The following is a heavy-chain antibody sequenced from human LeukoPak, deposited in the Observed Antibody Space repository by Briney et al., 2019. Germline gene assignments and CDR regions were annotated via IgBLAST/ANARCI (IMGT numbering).Heavy chain of an antibody. D-gene: IGHD2-21*02. V-gene: IGHV1-2*04. CDR3: ARDSGRGDRDFDY. J-gene: IGHJ4*02. Sequence: ASVKVSCKASGYTFTGYYMHWVRQAPGQGLEWMGWINPNSGGTNYAQKFQGWVTMTRDTSISTAYMELSRLRSDDTAVYYCARDSGRGDRDFDYWGQGTLVTVSS. CDR1: GYTFTGYY. CDR2: INPNSGGT.